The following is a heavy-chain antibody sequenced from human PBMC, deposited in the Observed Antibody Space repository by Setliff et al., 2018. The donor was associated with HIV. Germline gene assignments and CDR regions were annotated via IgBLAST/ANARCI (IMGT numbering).Heavy chain of an antibody. CDR3: VRERRRSPLSYGLDV. Sequence: KTSETLSLTCTVSGGSTSSGGYYWNWIRQYPVKGLEWIGHIYYNGRTLFNPALGTRLNMSVDTSENQFSLHLNSVTAADTAVYYCVRERRRSPLSYGLDVWGQGTTVTVS. J-gene: IGHJ6*02. CDR2: IYYNGRT. V-gene: IGHV4-31*03. CDR1: GGSTSSGGYY.